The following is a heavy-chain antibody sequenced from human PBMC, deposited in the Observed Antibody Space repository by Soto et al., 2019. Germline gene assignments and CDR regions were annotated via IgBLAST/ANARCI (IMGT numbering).Heavy chain of an antibody. J-gene: IGHJ3*02. CDR3: AKRYQLGYSYGNDAFDI. CDR1: GFNFSSYG. Sequence: GGSLRLSCAASGFNFSSYGMHWVRQAPGKGLEWVAVISYDGSNKYYADSVKGRFTISRDNSKNTLYLQMNSLRAEDTAFYYCAKRYQLGYSYGNDAFDIWGQGTMVTVSS. V-gene: IGHV3-30*18. D-gene: IGHD5-18*01. CDR2: ISYDGSNK.